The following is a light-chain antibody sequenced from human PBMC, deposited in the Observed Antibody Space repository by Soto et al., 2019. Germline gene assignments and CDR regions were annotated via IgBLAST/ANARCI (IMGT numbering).Light chain of an antibody. CDR1: SRDIGVYNR. CDR2: EVS. CDR3: SLYRSSTSLV. J-gene: IGLJ1*01. Sequence: QSVLTQPPSVSGSPGQSVTISCTRTSRDIGVYNRVSWYQQPPGTAPKLMIYEVSNRPSGVPDRFSGSKSGNTASLTISGLQAEDEADYYCSLYRSSTSLVFGSGTKVTVL. V-gene: IGLV2-18*01.